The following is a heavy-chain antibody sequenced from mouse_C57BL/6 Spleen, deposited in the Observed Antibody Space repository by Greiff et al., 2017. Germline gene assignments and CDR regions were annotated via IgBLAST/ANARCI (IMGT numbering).Heavy chain of an antibody. CDR2: IYPGDGDT. CDR3: ALYYGTLFDY. V-gene: IGHV1-82*01. Sequence: DQLQQSGPELVKPGASVKISCKASGYAFSSSWMNWVKQRPGKGLEWIGRIYPGDGDTNYNGKFKGKATLTADKSSSTAYMQLSSLTSEDSAVYFCALYYGTLFDYWGQGTTLTVSS. D-gene: IGHD1-1*01. J-gene: IGHJ2*01. CDR1: GYAFSSSW.